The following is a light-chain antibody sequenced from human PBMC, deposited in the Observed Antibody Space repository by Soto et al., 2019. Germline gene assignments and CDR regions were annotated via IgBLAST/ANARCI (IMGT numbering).Light chain of an antibody. V-gene: IGLV2-23*01. Sequence: QSLLSHPASLSGSPGQSITISCTGINSGVVNYEYVSWYQQFPDKAPKLIIYEGRERPSGVSDRFSGSKSDNAASLTISALQTEDEAEYFCLSYGKVFGTGTKVTVL. CDR2: EGR. CDR1: NSGVVNYEY. CDR3: LSYGKV. J-gene: IGLJ1*01.